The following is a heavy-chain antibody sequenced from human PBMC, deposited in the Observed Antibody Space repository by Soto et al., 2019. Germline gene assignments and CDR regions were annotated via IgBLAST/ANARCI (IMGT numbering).Heavy chain of an antibody. CDR1: GFTFSSYG. D-gene: IGHD7-27*01. J-gene: IGHJ3*02. CDR3: AGGRTTKTGWGDAFDI. Sequence: GGSLRLSCAASGFTFSSYGMHWVRQAPGKGLEWVAVIWYDGSNKYYADSVKGRFTISRDNSKNTLYLQMNSLRAEDTAVYYCAGGRTTKTGWGDAFDIWGQGTMVTVSS. CDR2: IWYDGSNK. V-gene: IGHV3-33*01.